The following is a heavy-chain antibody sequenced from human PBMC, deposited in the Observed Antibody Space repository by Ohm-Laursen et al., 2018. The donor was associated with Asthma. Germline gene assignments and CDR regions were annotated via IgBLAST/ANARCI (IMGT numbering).Heavy chain of an antibody. CDR2: ISSSGGST. D-gene: IGHD3-16*02. CDR1: GFNFGSYA. V-gene: IGHV3-23*01. J-gene: IGHJ6*02. Sequence: LRLSCTASGFNFGSYAMTWVRQAPGKGLEWVSGISSSGGSTHYADNVKGRFTISRDNSKNTLYLQMNSLRAEDTAVYYCAKVVVMDVWGQGTTVTVSS. CDR3: AKVVVMDV.